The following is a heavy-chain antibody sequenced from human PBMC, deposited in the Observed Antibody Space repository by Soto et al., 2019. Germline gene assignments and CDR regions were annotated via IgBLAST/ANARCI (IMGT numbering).Heavy chain of an antibody. D-gene: IGHD6-13*01. CDR3: ATRDSSRFY. CDR2: SHQSGNT. V-gene: IGHV4-4*02. J-gene: IGHJ4*02. CDR1: GVSISSHDW. Sequence: QVQLQESGPGLVKPSGTLSLTCAVSGVSISSHDWWTWVRQPPGKGLEWIVESHQSGNTNYNSSLESRVTISVDQSKNQFSLKLTSVTVADTAVYYCATRDSSRFYWGQGTLVTVSS.